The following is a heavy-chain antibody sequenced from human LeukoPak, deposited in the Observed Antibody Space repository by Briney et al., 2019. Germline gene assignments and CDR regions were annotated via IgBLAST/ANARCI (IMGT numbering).Heavy chain of an antibody. CDR1: GGSISSSTYY. J-gene: IGHJ3*02. CDR3: ARATPQRSYYYDSRGAFDI. CDR2: IYYSGSA. D-gene: IGHD3-22*01. Sequence: SETLSLTCTVSGGSISSSTYYWGWIRQPPGKGLEWIGYIYYSGSANYNPSLKSRVTISVDTSKNQFSLKLSSVTAADTAVYYCARATPQRSYYYDSRGAFDIWGQGTMVTVSS. V-gene: IGHV4-61*05.